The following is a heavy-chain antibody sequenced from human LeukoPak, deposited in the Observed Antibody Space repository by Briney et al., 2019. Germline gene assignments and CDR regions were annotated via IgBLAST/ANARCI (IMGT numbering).Heavy chain of an antibody. J-gene: IGHJ4*02. CDR3: ARDRDAPPQATFDY. CDR1: GGSISSGGYY. D-gene: IGHD5-24*01. V-gene: IGHV4-30-2*01. Sequence: SQTLSLTCTVSGGSISSGGYYWSWIRQPPGKGLEWIGYIYHSGSTYYNPSLKSRVTISVDRSKNQFSLKLSSVTAADTAVYYCARDRDAPPQATFDYWGQGTLVTVSS. CDR2: IYHSGST.